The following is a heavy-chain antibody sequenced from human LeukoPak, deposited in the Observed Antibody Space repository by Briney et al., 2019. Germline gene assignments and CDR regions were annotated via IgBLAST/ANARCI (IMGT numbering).Heavy chain of an antibody. CDR1: GFTFSSYW. V-gene: IGHV3-74*01. CDR2: INSDGSST. J-gene: IGHJ6*02. Sequence: GGSLRLSCAASGFTFSSYWMHWVRQAPGKGLVWVSRINSDGSSTGYADSVKGRFTISRDNAKNTLYLQMDSLRAEDTAVYYCARARADFWSGYYEALDVWGQGTTVTVSS. D-gene: IGHD3-3*01. CDR3: ARARADFWSGYYEALDV.